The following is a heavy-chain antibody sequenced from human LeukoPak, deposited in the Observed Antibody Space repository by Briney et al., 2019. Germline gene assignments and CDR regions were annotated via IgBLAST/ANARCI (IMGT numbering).Heavy chain of an antibody. CDR2: MNPNSGNT. J-gene: IGHJ4*02. V-gene: IGHV1-8*01. Sequence: GASVKVSCKASGYTFTSYDINWVRQATGQGLEWMGGMNPNSGNTGYAQKFQGRVTMTRNTSISTAYMELSSLRSEHTAVYYCARGRGRWLQLPVYWGQGTLVTVSS. D-gene: IGHD5-24*01. CDR1: GYTFTSYD. CDR3: ARGRGRWLQLPVY.